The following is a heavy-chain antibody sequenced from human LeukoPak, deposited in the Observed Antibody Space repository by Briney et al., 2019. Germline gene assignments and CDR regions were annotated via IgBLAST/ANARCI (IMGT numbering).Heavy chain of an antibody. CDR3: ARHDPADY. V-gene: IGHV4-39*01. CDR2: IDYGGST. Sequence: PPGKGLGWIGSIDYGGSTSYNPSLKSRVTISVDTSTNQFSLKLRSVTAADTALYYCARHDPADYWGQGTLVTVSS. J-gene: IGHJ4*02.